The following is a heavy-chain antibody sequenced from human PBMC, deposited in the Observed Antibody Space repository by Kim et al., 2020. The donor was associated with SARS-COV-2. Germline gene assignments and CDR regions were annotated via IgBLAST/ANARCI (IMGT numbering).Heavy chain of an antibody. Sequence: SPTLSLTCAISGDSVSSNSAAWNWIRQSPSRGLEWLGRTYYRSKWYNDYAVSVKSRITINPDTSKNQFSLQLNSVTPEDTAVYYCARALELAGLLWFGEWGNAFDIWGQGTMVTVSS. D-gene: IGHD3-10*01. CDR3: ARALELAGLLWFGEWGNAFDI. CDR1: GDSVSSNSAA. J-gene: IGHJ3*02. V-gene: IGHV6-1*01. CDR2: TYYRSKWYN.